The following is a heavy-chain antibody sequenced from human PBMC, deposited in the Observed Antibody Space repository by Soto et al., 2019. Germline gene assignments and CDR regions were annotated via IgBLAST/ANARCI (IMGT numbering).Heavy chain of an antibody. J-gene: IGHJ4*02. D-gene: IGHD1-1*01. Sequence: PGGSLRLSCAASGFTFSSYWMSWVRQAPGKGLEWVANIKQDGSEKYYVDSVKGRFTISRDNAKNSLYLQMNSLRAEDTVVYYCARDNGGNGVLFWYWGQGTLVTVSS. V-gene: IGHV3-7*01. CDR3: ARDNGGNGVLFWY. CDR2: IKQDGSEK. CDR1: GFTFSSYW.